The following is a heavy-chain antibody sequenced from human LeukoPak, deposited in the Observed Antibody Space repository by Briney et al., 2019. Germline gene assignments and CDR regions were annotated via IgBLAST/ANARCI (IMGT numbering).Heavy chain of an antibody. J-gene: IGHJ4*02. CDR2: IYYSGST. CDR1: GGSISSYY. CDR3: ARVPWFGEFPFDY. V-gene: IGHV4-59*01. Sequence: SGTLSLTCTVSGGSISSYYWSWIRQPPGRGLEWIGYIYYSGSTNYNPSLKSRVTISLDTSKNQFSLKLSSVTAADTAVYYCARVPWFGEFPFDYWGQGTLVTVSS. D-gene: IGHD3-10*01.